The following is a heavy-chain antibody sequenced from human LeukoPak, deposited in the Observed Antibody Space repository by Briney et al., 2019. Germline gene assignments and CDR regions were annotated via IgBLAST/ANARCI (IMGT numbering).Heavy chain of an antibody. D-gene: IGHD2-2*01. Sequence: ASVKVSCKASGYTFTGYHMHWVRQAPGQGLEWMGRINPNSGDTNYAQNFQGRVTMTRDTSISTAYMELSRLRSDDTAVYYCARDYCSSTSCLFDYWGQGTLVTVSS. CDR3: ARDYCSSTSCLFDY. CDR2: INPNSGDT. J-gene: IGHJ4*02. V-gene: IGHV1-2*06. CDR1: GYTFTGYH.